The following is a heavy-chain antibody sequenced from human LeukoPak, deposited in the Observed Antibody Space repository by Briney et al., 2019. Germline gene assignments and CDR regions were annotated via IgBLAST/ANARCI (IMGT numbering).Heavy chain of an antibody. CDR1: GFTFSSYS. V-gene: IGHV3-21*01. D-gene: IGHD7-27*01. J-gene: IGHJ4*02. CDR3: ARDPPPTGDGHTSVV. CDR2: ISSSSSYI. Sequence: GGSLRLSCAASGFTFSSYSMNWVRQAPGKGLEWVSSISSSSSYIYYADSVKGRFTISRDNAKNSLYLQMNSLRAEDTAVYYCARDPPPTGDGHTSVVWGQGTLVTVSS.